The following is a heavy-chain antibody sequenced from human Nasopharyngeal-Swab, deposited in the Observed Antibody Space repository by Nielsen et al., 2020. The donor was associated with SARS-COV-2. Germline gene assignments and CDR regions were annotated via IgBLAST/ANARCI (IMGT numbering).Heavy chain of an antibody. CDR2: ISYDGSNK. J-gene: IGHJ6*03. Sequence: PGKGLEWVAVISYDGSNKYYADSVKGRFTISRDNSKNTLYLQMNSLRAEDTAVYYCARDNHCSSTSCYLWFSAYYYYMDVWGKGTTVTVSS. CDR3: ARDNHCSSTSCYLWFSAYYYYMDV. D-gene: IGHD2-2*01. V-gene: IGHV3-30*03.